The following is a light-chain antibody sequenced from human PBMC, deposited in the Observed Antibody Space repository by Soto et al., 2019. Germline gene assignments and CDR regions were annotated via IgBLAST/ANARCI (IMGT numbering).Light chain of an antibody. CDR3: SSYTSSSTLV. Sequence: QSALTQPASVSGSPGQSITISCTGTSSDVGLYNYVSWYQQHPGKAPKLMIYEVSNRPSGVSNRFSGSKSGNTASLTISGLQAEDEGDYYCSSYTSSSTLVFGGGTKLTVL. J-gene: IGLJ3*02. V-gene: IGLV2-14*01. CDR1: SSDVGLYNY. CDR2: EVS.